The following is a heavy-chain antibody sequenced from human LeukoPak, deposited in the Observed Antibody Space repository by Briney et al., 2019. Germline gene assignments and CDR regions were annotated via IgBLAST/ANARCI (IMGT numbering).Heavy chain of an antibody. D-gene: IGHD6-19*01. V-gene: IGHV3-11*01. CDR1: GFTFSDYY. J-gene: IGHJ6*02. CDR2: ISSSGSTI. CDR3: ARDVQEQWLVDYYYYGMDV. Sequence: PGGSLRLSCAASGFTFSDYYMSWIRQAPGKGLEWVSYISSSGSTIYYADSVKGRFTISRDNAKNSLYLQMNSLRAEDTAVYYCARDVQEQWLVDYYYYGMDVWGQGTTVTVSS.